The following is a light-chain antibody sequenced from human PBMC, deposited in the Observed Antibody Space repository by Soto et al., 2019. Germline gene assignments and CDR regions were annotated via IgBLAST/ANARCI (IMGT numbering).Light chain of an antibody. CDR2: EAS. J-gene: IGKJ3*01. CDR3: QHRSN. Sequence: EIVLTQSPATLSLSPGERATLSCRASQSVSNYLAWYQQKHGQAPRLLIYEASNRATGIPARFSGSGSGTDFTLTISSLEPEDFALYYCQHRSNFGPGTKVDIK. V-gene: IGKV3-11*01. CDR1: QSVSNY.